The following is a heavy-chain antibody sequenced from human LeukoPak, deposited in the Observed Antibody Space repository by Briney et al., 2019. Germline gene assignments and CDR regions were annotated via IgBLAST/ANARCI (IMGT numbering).Heavy chain of an antibody. Sequence: SETLSLTCTVSGYSISSGYYWGWIRQPPGKGLEWIGNIYHSGRTYDNPSLKSRVTISVDTSKNQFSLKLSSVTAADTAVYYCARGFTFPRTWGGVFDYWGQGTLVTVSS. J-gene: IGHJ4*02. CDR3: ARGFTFPRTWGGVFDY. D-gene: IGHD3-16*01. CDR2: IYHSGRT. V-gene: IGHV4-38-2*02. CDR1: GYSISSGYY.